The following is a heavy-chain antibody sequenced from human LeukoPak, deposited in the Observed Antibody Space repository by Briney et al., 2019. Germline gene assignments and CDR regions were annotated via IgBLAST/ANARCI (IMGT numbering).Heavy chain of an antibody. CDR2: ISASGATT. Sequence: GGSLRLSCAASGFIFRNYGMSWVRQAPGEGLECVSVISASGATTNYADSVRGRLTVSRDNSKNTLYLQMNSLRADDTAVYYCAKARGDNYGHFVYWGQGTLVTVSS. J-gene: IGHJ4*02. V-gene: IGHV3-23*01. CDR3: AKARGDNYGHFVY. D-gene: IGHD5-18*01. CDR1: GFIFRNYG.